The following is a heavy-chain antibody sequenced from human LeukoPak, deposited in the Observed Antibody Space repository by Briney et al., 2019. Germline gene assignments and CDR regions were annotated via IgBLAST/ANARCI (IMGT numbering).Heavy chain of an antibody. D-gene: IGHD6-6*01. J-gene: IGHJ4*02. Sequence: PGGSLRLSCAASGFTFDDYAMHWVRQAPGKGLEWVSGISWNSGSIGYADSVKGRFTISRDNAKNSLYLQMNSLRAEDMALYYCAKEEYSSSSGFDYWGQGTLVTVSS. CDR3: AKEEYSSSSGFDY. V-gene: IGHV3-9*03. CDR1: GFTFDDYA. CDR2: ISWNSGSI.